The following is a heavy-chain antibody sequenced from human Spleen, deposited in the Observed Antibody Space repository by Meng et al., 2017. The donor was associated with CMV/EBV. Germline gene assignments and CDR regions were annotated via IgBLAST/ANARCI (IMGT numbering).Heavy chain of an antibody. V-gene: IGHV4-31*02. CDR2: IFYSGTN. CDR1: GGSINNGRYY. J-gene: IGHJ6*02. Sequence: SGGSINNGRYYWSWIRQHPGKGLEWIGYIFYSGTNYYNPSLKSRVSISVDTSKNQFSLRLSSVTAADTAVYYCTRVGFGALYGMDVWGQGTMVTASS. CDR3: TRVGFGALYGMDV. D-gene: IGHD3-3*01.